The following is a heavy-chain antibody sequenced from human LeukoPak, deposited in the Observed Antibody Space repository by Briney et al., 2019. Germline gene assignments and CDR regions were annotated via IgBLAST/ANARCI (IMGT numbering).Heavy chain of an antibody. CDR2: IYYNGNA. Sequence: SETLSLTCTVSGGSISSFYWSWIRQPPGKGLEWIGYIYYNGNANYNPSLKSRVTMSVDTSKNQLSLKLTSVTAADTAVYYCARGSSTVTYWYSDLWGRGTLVTVSS. D-gene: IGHD4-17*01. CDR1: GGSISSFY. CDR3: ARGSSTVTYWYSDL. J-gene: IGHJ2*01. V-gene: IGHV4-59*01.